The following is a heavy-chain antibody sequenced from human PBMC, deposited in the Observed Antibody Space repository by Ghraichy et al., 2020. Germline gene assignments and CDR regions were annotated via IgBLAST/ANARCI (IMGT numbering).Heavy chain of an antibody. Sequence: SETLSLTCTVSGGSISSYYWSWIRQPPGKGLEWIGYIYYSGSTNYNPSLKSRVTISVDTSKNQFSLKLSSVTAADTAVYYCARAKDWLLDTPNWFDPWGQGTLVTVSS. CDR1: GGSISSYY. D-gene: IGHD3-9*01. CDR2: IYYSGST. V-gene: IGHV4-59*01. J-gene: IGHJ5*02. CDR3: ARAKDWLLDTPNWFDP.